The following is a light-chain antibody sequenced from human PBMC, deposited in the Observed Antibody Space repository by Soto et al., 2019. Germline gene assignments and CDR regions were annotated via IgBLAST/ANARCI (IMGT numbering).Light chain of an antibody. CDR2: KAS. Sequence: DIQMTQSPSTLSASVGDRVTITCRASQSISSWLAWYQQKPGKAPKLLIYKASSLESEVPSRFSGSGSGTEFTLTISSLQPDDFATYYCQQYNSYPLPFGGGTKVEIK. CDR3: QQYNSYPLP. J-gene: IGKJ4*01. CDR1: QSISSW. V-gene: IGKV1-5*03.